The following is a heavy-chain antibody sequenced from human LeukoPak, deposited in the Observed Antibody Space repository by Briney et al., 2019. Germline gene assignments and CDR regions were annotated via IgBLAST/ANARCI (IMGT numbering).Heavy chain of an antibody. CDR3: AGGAAARGDV. Sequence: GGSLRLSCAASGFTFSSYAMSWVRQAPEKGLEWVSTISGSGGGTYYADSVKGRFTISRDDSKNTLYLQMNSLRAEDAAVYYCAGGAAARGDVWGQGTTVTVSS. CDR2: ISGSGGGT. D-gene: IGHD2-2*01. J-gene: IGHJ6*02. V-gene: IGHV3-23*01. CDR1: GFTFSSYA.